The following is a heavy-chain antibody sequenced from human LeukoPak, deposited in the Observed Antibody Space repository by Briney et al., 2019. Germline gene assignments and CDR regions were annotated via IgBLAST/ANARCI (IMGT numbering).Heavy chain of an antibody. CDR1: GGTFSSYA. CDR3: ASSGWYRVYFDY. CDR2: IIPILGIA. J-gene: IGHJ4*02. Sequence: ASVKVSCKASGGTFSSYAISWVRQAPGPGREWMGRIIPILGIANYAQKFQGRVTITADKSTSTAYMELSSLRSEDTAVYYCASSGWYRVYFDYWGQGTLVTVSS. V-gene: IGHV1-69*04. D-gene: IGHD6-19*01.